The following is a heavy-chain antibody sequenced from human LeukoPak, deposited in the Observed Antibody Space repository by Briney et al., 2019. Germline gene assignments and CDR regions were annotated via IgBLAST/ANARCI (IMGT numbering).Heavy chain of an antibody. CDR2: ISAYNGNT. CDR1: GYTFTSYG. Sequence: ASVKVSCKASGYTFTSYGISWVRQAPGQGLEWMGWISAYNGNTNYAQKLQGRVTMTTDTSTSTAYMELSSLRSEDTAVYYCARDELDGYNLGGFDYWGQGTLVTVSS. D-gene: IGHD5-24*01. J-gene: IGHJ4*02. CDR3: ARDELDGYNLGGFDY. V-gene: IGHV1-18*01.